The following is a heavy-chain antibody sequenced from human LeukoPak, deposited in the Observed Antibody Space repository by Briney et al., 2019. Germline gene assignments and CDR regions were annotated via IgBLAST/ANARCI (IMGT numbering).Heavy chain of an antibody. Sequence: SVKVSCTASGGTFSSYAISWVRQAPGQGLEWMGGIIPIFGTANYAQKFRGRVTITADESTSTAYMELSSLRSEDTAVYYCAREGGIAVAGTYQSVFDYWGQGTLVTVSS. V-gene: IGHV1-69*13. CDR1: GGTFSSYA. D-gene: IGHD6-19*01. CDR3: AREGGIAVAGTYQSVFDY. J-gene: IGHJ4*02. CDR2: IIPIFGTA.